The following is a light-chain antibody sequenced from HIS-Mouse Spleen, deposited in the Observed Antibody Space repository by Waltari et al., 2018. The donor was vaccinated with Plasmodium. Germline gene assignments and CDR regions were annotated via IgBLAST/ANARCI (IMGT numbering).Light chain of an antibody. CDR2: EDS. V-gene: IGLV3-10*01. J-gene: IGLJ3*02. CDR1: PFPKKY. Sequence: SYELTQPPSASVSPGQTARLTCSGDPFPKKYAYWYQQKSGQAPVLVIYEDSKRPSGIPERFSGSSSGTMATLTISGAQVEDEADYYCYSTDSSGNHRVFGGGTKLTVL. CDR3: YSTDSSGNHRV.